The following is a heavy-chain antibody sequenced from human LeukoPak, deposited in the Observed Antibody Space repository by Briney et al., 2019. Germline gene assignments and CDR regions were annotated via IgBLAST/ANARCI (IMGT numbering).Heavy chain of an antibody. CDR3: ARDNSGYSYGYGDY. D-gene: IGHD5-18*01. Sequence: GGSLRLSCAAAGFAFSSYSMNWVRQAPGKGLEWVSYISSSSSTIYYADSVKGRFTISRDNAKNSLYLQMNSLRAEDTAVYYCARDNSGYSYGYGDYWGQGTLVTVSS. V-gene: IGHV3-48*01. CDR1: GFAFSSYS. CDR2: ISSSSSTI. J-gene: IGHJ4*02.